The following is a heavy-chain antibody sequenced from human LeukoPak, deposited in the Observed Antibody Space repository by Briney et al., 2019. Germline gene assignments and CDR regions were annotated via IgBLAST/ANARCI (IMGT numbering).Heavy chain of an antibody. Sequence: SETLSLTCAVSGGSISSSNWWSWVRQPPGKGLEWIGEIYHSGSTNYNPSLKSRVTISVDKSKNQFSLKLSSVTAADTAVYYCARPITMVRGVIVDWGQGTLVTVSS. CDR1: GGSISSSNW. V-gene: IGHV4-4*02. J-gene: IGHJ4*02. CDR2: IYHSGST. D-gene: IGHD3-10*01. CDR3: ARPITMVRGVIVD.